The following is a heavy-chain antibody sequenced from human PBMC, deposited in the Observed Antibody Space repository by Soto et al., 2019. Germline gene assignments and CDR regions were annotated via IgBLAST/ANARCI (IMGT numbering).Heavy chain of an antibody. CDR2: ISGSGGST. V-gene: IGHV3-23*01. J-gene: IGHJ5*02. CDR3: AKVYRLYCSSTSCYRSGWFDA. D-gene: IGHD2-2*01. CDR1: GFTFSSYA. Sequence: GGSLRLSCAASGFTFSSYAMSWVRQAPGKGLEWVSAISGSGGSTYYADSVKGRFTISRDNSKNTLYLQMNSLRAEDTAVYYCAKVYRLYCSSTSCYRSGWFDAWGQGTLVTVSS.